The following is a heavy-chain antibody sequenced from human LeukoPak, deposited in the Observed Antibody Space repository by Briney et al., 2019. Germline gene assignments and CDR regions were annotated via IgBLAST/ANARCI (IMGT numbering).Heavy chain of an antibody. V-gene: IGHV1-69*05. CDR1: GGTFSSYA. J-gene: IGHJ3*02. CDR3: ARYHPPRAFDI. Sequence: ASVKVSCKASGGTFSSYAISWVRQAPGQGLEWMGGIIPIFGTANYAQKFQGRVTITTDESTSTAYMELSSLRSEDTAVYYCARYHPPRAFDIWGQGTMVIVSS. CDR2: IIPIFGTA.